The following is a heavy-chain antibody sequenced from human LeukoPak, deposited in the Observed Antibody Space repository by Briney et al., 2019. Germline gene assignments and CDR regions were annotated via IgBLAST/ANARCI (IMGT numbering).Heavy chain of an antibody. Sequence: LETLSLTCTVSGGSISSYYWSWIRQPPGKGLEWIGYIYYSGSTKYNPSLKSRVTISVDTSKNQFSLKLTSVTAADTAVYYCARGGESQLLIPWDYWGQGTLVTVSS. CDR2: IYYSGST. V-gene: IGHV4-59*01. D-gene: IGHD2-2*01. CDR1: GGSISSYY. J-gene: IGHJ4*02. CDR3: ARGGESQLLIPWDY.